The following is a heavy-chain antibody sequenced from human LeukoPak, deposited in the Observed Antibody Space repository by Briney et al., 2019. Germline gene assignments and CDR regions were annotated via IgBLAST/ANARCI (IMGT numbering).Heavy chain of an antibody. Sequence: GESLKISCKGSRYSFTSYWIAWVRHMPGKGLEWMGIIYPGDSDTRYSPSFQGQVTISADKSISTAYLQWSSLKASDTAMYYCARYSGSRPYYFDYWGQGTLVTVSS. J-gene: IGHJ4*02. CDR1: RYSFTSYW. CDR2: IYPGDSDT. CDR3: ARYSGSRPYYFDY. D-gene: IGHD1-26*01. V-gene: IGHV5-51*01.